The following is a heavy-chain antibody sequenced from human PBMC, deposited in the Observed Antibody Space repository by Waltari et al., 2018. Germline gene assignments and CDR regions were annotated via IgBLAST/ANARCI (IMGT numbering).Heavy chain of an antibody. D-gene: IGHD3-10*01. V-gene: IGHV4-4*07. J-gene: IGHJ5*02. CDR3: AREVWFGSHRWFDP. Sequence: QVQLQESGPGLVKPSETLSLTCTVSGGSISSYYWSWIRQPAGKGLEWIGRIYTSGSTNYNPSLKSRVTMSVDTSKNQFALKLSSVTAADTAVYYCAREVWFGSHRWFDPWGQGTLVTVSS. CDR2: IYTSGST. CDR1: GGSISSYY.